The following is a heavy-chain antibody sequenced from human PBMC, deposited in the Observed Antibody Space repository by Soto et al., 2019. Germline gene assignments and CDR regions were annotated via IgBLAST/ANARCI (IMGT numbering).Heavy chain of an antibody. CDR2: IIPLFRKT. CDR3: ARARLSNGDPNIYFFYGLDV. CDR1: GAMFRNSA. V-gene: IGHV1-69*01. D-gene: IGHD3-10*01. Sequence: QVQLVQSGAEVKRPGSSVKVSCKASGAMFRNSAFTWVRQAPGQGLAWMGVIIPLFRKTDVAQKFQGRVNLTADESTSSLYMEVSSLTSEDTAVYFCARARLSNGDPNIYFFYGLDVWGQGTTITVSS. J-gene: IGHJ6*02.